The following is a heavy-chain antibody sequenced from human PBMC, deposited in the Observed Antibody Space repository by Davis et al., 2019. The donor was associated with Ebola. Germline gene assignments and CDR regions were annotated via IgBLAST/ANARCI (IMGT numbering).Heavy chain of an antibody. V-gene: IGHV1-24*01. J-gene: IGHJ6*02. CDR1: GYTLTELS. CDR3: ARDNSPHYYYGMDV. CDR2: YDPEDGET. Sequence: ASVKVSCKVSGYTLTELSMHWVRQAPGKGLEWMGGYDPEDGETIYAQKFQGRVTMTRDTSTSTVYMELSSLRSEDTAVYYCARDNSPHYYYGMDVWGQGTTVTVSS. D-gene: IGHD5-18*01.